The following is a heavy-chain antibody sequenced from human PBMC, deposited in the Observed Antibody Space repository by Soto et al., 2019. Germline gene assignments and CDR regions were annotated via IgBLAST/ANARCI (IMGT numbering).Heavy chain of an antibody. D-gene: IGHD6-13*01. CDR2: VYYSGNT. Sequence: QLQLQESGPGLVKPSETLSLTCTVSGGSMSNSGYYWGWIRQPPGKGLEWIGSVYYSGNTFYNPSLKSRVTISVDTSNNQFSLKVNSVTAADTAVYYCARRHSSSWFSDLWGQGILVTVSS. J-gene: IGHJ5*02. CDR3: ARRHSSSWFSDL. CDR1: GGSMSNSGYY. V-gene: IGHV4-39*01.